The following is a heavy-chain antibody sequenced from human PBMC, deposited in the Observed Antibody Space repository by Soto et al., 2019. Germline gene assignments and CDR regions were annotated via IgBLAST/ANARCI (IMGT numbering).Heavy chain of an antibody. D-gene: IGHD3-3*01. Sequence: QVQLQQWGAGLLKPSETLSLTCDISGEYFSANYWSWIRQTPGKGLEWLGGINHAGTTDYNPFVEDRIIISDDSSKNQFSLKLTSVSAMDTAVYYCATGGLFSSWGQGTLVTVSS. CDR2: INHAGTT. V-gene: IGHV4-34*01. CDR1: GEYFSANY. J-gene: IGHJ5*02. CDR3: ATGGLFSS.